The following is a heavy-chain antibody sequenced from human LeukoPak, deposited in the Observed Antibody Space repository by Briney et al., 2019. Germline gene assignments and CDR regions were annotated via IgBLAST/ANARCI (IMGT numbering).Heavy chain of an antibody. CDR1: GGTFSSYA. CDR2: ISYDGSNK. D-gene: IGHD7-27*01. J-gene: IGHJ4*02. V-gene: IGHV3-30*09. Sequence: GGSLRLSCAASGGTFSSYAMHWVRQAPGKGLEWVAVISYDGSNKYYADSVKGRFDISRDNTKNTLYLQMNSLRAEDTAVYYCARDLNWGASDYWGQGTLVTVSS. CDR3: ARDLNWGASDY.